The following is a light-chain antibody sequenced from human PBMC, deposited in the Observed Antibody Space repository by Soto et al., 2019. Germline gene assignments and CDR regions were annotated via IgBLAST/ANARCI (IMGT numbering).Light chain of an antibody. Sequence: DIQMTQSPSSLSASVGDRVSITCRASQSISIYLNWYQQKPGKAPNLLISAASSLQSGVPLRFSGSGSGTDFTLTISSLPPEDFATYYCQQSYSVPLTFGGGTKVEIK. J-gene: IGKJ4*01. CDR3: QQSYSVPLT. CDR1: QSISIY. CDR2: AAS. V-gene: IGKV1-39*01.